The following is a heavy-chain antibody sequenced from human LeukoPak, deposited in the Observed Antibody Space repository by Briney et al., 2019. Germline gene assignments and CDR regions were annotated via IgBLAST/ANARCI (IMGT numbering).Heavy chain of an antibody. CDR1: GLTFSDYY. Sequence: PGGSLRLSCAASGLTFSDYYMSWIRQAPGKGLEWVSYISSSGSTIYYADSVKGRFTISRDNAKNSLYLQMNSLRAEDTAVYYCARANYYGSGSYYNLNLPDYWGQGTLVTVSS. J-gene: IGHJ4*02. V-gene: IGHV3-11*01. CDR3: ARANYYGSGSYYNLNLPDY. CDR2: ISSSGSTI. D-gene: IGHD3-10*01.